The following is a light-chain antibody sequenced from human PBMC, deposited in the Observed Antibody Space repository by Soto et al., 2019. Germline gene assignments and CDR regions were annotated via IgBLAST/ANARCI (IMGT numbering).Light chain of an antibody. CDR2: GTS. CDR1: QSVSSSD. J-gene: IGKJ1*01. V-gene: IGKV3-20*01. CDR3: HQYGISPPRT. Sequence: IVLTQSPGTLSLTPGEIATLSCRASQSVSSSDLAWYQQKPGQAPRLLIYGTSSRATGIPDRFSGSGSGTDFTLTITRLEPEDFAVYYCHQYGISPPRTFGQGTKVDIK.